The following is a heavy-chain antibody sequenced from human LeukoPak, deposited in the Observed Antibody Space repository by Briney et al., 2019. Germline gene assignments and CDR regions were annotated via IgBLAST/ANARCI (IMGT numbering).Heavy chain of an antibody. CDR3: ARDRPDCSGGSCYSQQFDY. J-gene: IGHJ4*02. V-gene: IGHV4-30-2*01. CDR2: IYHSGST. Sequence: SETLSLTCTVSGGSISSGGYYWGWIRQPPGKGLEWIGYIYHSGSTYYNPSLKSRVTISVDRSKNQFSLKLSSVTAADTAVYYCARDRPDCSGGSCYSQQFDYWGQGTLVTVSS. D-gene: IGHD2-15*01. CDR1: GGSISSGGYY.